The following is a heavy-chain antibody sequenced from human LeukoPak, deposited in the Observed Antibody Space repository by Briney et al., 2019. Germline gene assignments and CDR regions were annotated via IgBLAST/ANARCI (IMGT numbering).Heavy chain of an antibody. J-gene: IGHJ5*02. CDR1: GGSFSGYH. D-gene: IGHD6-13*01. V-gene: IGHV4-34*01. Sequence: PSETLSLTCAVYGGSFSGYHWNWIRQPPGKGLEWIGEINHSGSTNYNPSLKSRVTISIDTSKNQFSLKLSSVTAADTAVYYCAREANIAAAIVWFDPWGQGTLVTVSS. CDR3: AREANIAAAIVWFDP. CDR2: INHSGST.